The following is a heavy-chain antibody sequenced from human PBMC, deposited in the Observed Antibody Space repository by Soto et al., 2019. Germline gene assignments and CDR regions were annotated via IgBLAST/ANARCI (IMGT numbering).Heavy chain of an antibody. J-gene: IGHJ6*02. CDR1: GGSFSSYA. D-gene: IGHD2-15*01. CDR3: AASSGGVYYYGMDV. V-gene: IGHV1-69*06. Sequence: SVKGSCKASGGSFSSYAISWVRQAPGQGLEWMGGIIPIFGTANYAQKFQGRVTITADKSTSTAYVELSSLRSEDTAVYYCAASSGGVYYYGMDVWGQGTTVTVSS. CDR2: IIPIFGTA.